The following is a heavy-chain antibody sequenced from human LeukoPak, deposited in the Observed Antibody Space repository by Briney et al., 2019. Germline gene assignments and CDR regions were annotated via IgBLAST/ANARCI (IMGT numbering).Heavy chain of an antibody. CDR1: GGSISRSSYY. V-gene: IGHV4-39*07. CDR2: FYYSGST. Sequence: SETLSLTCTVSGGSISRSSYYWGWIRQPPGKGLEWIGSFYYSGSTNYNPSLKSRATISVDASKNQFSLKLSSVTAADTAVYHCARDSRTTTAFDIWGQGTMVTVSS. J-gene: IGHJ3*02. D-gene: IGHD1-1*01. CDR3: ARDSRTTTAFDI.